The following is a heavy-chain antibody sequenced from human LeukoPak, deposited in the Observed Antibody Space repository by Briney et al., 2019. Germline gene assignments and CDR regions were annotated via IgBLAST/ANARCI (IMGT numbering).Heavy chain of an antibody. D-gene: IGHD1-1*01. CDR1: AFTFSSYA. CDR3: AKDRETTASGTFDY. Sequence: PGGSLRLSCAASAFTFSSYAMAWVRQAPGKGLEWVAVISDDGRNKKYADSVRGRFTISRDDSNNTLYLQMNSLRAEDTGVYYCAKDRETTASGTFDYWGQGTLVTVSS. J-gene: IGHJ4*02. CDR2: ISDDGRNK. V-gene: IGHV3-30*18.